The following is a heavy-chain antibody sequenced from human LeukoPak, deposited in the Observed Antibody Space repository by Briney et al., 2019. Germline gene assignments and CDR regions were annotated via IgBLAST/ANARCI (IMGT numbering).Heavy chain of an antibody. D-gene: IGHD4-17*01. CDR1: GFIFSTYA. J-gene: IGHJ6*03. CDR3: AKDRGVTIDYYYYYMDV. Sequence: GGSLRLSCAASGFIFSTYAMTWVRQAPGKGLEGVSVISGRGDSTYYTDSVKGRFSISRDNSKNTVYLQMNSLSAGDTALYYCAKDRGVTIDYYYYYMDVWGKGTTVTVSS. CDR2: ISGRGDST. V-gene: IGHV3-23*01.